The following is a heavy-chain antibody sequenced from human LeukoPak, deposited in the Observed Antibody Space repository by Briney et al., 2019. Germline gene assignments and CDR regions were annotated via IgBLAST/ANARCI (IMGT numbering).Heavy chain of an antibody. Sequence: PGGSLRLSCAASGFTFSSYSMNWVRQATGKGLEWVSSISSSSSYIYYADSVKGRFTISRDNAKNSLYLQMNSLRAEDTAVYYCARESSGSLRLDDYWGQGTLVTVSS. V-gene: IGHV3-21*01. D-gene: IGHD3-10*01. CDR2: ISSSSSYI. CDR3: ARESSGSLRLDDY. CDR1: GFTFSSYS. J-gene: IGHJ4*02.